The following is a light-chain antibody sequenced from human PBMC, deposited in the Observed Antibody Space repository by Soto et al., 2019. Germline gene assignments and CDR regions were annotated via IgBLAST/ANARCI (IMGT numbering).Light chain of an antibody. V-gene: IGLV2-8*01. J-gene: IGLJ3*02. CDR2: EVN. Sequence: QSALTQPPSASGSPGQSVTISCTGTSSDVGGYNYVSWYQQHPGKAPKLMIYEVNERPSGVPDRFSGSKSGNTASLTVSGLQAEDEADYYCSSYAGSNKVFGGGTKLTVL. CDR1: SSDVGGYNY. CDR3: SSYAGSNKV.